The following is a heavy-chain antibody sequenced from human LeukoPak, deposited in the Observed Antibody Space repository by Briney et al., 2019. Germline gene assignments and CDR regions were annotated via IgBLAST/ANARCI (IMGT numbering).Heavy chain of an antibody. CDR3: ARDDILTGYFVYDP. CDR2: INDRAST. CDR1: VGPISCYY. V-gene: IGHV4-59*01. D-gene: IGHD3-9*01. Sequence: SETLSLTCTVSVGPISCYYWSSIRQPPGKGVGWVGYINDRASTNYNPSLKSRVTISVDTSKSQFALKLSSVTAADTAVYYCARDDILTGYFVYDPWGQGTLVTASS. J-gene: IGHJ5*02.